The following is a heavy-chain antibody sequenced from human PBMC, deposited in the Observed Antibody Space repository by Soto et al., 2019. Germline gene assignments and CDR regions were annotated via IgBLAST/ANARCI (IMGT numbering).Heavy chain of an antibody. CDR3: ARAGGLYDSSGYYPPGPAFDI. J-gene: IGHJ3*02. Sequence: PSETLSLTCAVSGGSISSGGYSWSWIRHPPGKGLEWIGYIYHSGSTYYNPSLKSRVTISVDRSKNQFSLKLSSVTAADTAVYYCARAGGLYDSSGYYPPGPAFDIWGQGTMVTLSS. CDR1: GGSISSGGYS. CDR2: IYHSGST. V-gene: IGHV4-30-2*01. D-gene: IGHD3-22*01.